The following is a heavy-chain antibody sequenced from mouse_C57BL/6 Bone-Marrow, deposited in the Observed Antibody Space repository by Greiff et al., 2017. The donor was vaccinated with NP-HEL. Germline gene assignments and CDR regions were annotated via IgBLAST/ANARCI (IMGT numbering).Heavy chain of an antibody. J-gene: IGHJ3*01. CDR3: ASLWGNYRAWFAY. CDR1: GFSLTSYG. V-gene: IGHV2-6*01. Sequence: VQLKQSGPGLVAPSQSLSITCTVSGFSLTSYGVDWVRQSPGKGLEWLGVIWGVGSTNYNSALKSRLSISEDNSKSQVFLKMNSLQTDDTAMYYCASLWGNYRAWFAYWGQGTLVTVSA. CDR2: IWGVGST. D-gene: IGHD2-1*01.